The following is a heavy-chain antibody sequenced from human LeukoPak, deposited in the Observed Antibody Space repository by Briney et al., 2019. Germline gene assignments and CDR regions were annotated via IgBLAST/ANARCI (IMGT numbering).Heavy chain of an antibody. CDR2: INPNSGGT. CDR1: GYTFTGYY. CDR3: ARASDYGGYYFDY. Sequence: ASVKVSCKASGYTFTGYYMHWVRQAPGQGLEWMGWINPNSGGTNYAQKFQGWVTMTRDTSISTAYMELSRLRSDDTAVYYCARASDYGGYYFDYWGQGTLVTVSS. V-gene: IGHV1-2*04. D-gene: IGHD4-17*01. J-gene: IGHJ4*02.